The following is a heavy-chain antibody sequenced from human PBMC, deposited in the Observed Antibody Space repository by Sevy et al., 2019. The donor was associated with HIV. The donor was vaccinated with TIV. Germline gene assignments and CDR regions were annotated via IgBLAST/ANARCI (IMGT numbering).Heavy chain of an antibody. V-gene: IGHV1-18*01. CDR1: GYTFTSYG. Sequence: ASVKVSCKASGYTFTSYGISWVRQAPGQGLEWMGWISAYNGNTNYTQKLQGRVTMTTDTSTSTGYMELRSLRSDDTAVYYYARDQPTDIYYDSTSYYQNTVFDYWGQGTLVTVSS. J-gene: IGHJ4*02. CDR3: ARDQPTDIYYDSTSYYQNTVFDY. D-gene: IGHD3-22*01. CDR2: ISAYNGNT.